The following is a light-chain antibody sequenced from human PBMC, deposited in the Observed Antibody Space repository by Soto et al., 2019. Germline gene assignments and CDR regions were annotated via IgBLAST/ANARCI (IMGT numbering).Light chain of an antibody. CDR3: QQYHSWPIT. Sequence: EIVVTHSPATVSXCTGEGASLXXXASQSINRDLAWYEQKPGQTPRRVIYGASTWGTGVPPRFTGSGSGTEFTLTISNLQSEDFAVYYCQQYHSWPITFGQGTRLEIK. CDR2: GAS. CDR1: QSINRD. V-gene: IGKV3D-15*01. J-gene: IGKJ5*01.